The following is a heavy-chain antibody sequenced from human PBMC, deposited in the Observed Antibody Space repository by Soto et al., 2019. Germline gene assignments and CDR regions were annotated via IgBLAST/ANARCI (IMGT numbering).Heavy chain of an antibody. V-gene: IGHV1-46*01. CDR1: GYTFTSYY. Sequence: ASVKVSCKASGYTFTSYYMHWVRQAPGQGLEWMGIINPSGGSTSYAQKFQGRVTMTRDTSTSTVYMELSSLRSEDTAVYYCARDNGYYDSSGYIYNWFDPWGQGTLVTVSS. CDR2: INPSGGST. J-gene: IGHJ5*02. D-gene: IGHD3-22*01. CDR3: ARDNGYYDSSGYIYNWFDP.